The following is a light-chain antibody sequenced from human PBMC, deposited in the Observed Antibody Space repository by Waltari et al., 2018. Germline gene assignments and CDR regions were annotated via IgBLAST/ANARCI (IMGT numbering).Light chain of an antibody. Sequence: QSALTQPASVSGSPGQSITISCTGTSSAVGTYNLFSWYQQHPGKAPKRMVYEVTKRPSGVSNRFSGSKSGNTASLTISGLQAEDEADYYCCSYAGSTTVFGGGTKLTVL. V-gene: IGLV2-23*02. CDR1: SSAVGTYNL. J-gene: IGLJ2*01. CDR3: CSYAGSTTV. CDR2: EVT.